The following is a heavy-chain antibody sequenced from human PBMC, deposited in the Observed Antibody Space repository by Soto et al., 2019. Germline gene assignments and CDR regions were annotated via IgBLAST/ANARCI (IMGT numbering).Heavy chain of an antibody. CDR3: ARRGTTFRFDY. Sequence: PSETLSLTCTVSGGSISSSSYYWGWIRQPPGKGLEWIGSIYYSGSTYYNPSLKSRVTISVDTSKNQFSLKLSSVTAADTAVYYCARRGTTFRFDYWGQGTLVTVSS. J-gene: IGHJ4*02. V-gene: IGHV4-39*01. D-gene: IGHD3-10*02. CDR2: IYYSGST. CDR1: GGSISSSSYY.